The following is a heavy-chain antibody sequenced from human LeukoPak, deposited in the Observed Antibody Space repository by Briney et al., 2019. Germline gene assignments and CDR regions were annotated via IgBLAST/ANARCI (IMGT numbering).Heavy chain of an antibody. V-gene: IGHV1-8*03. CDR3: ARVDGSPDY. Sequence: ASVKVSCKASGYTFTRYVINWVRQATGQGLEWMGWMNTKSGDTGHAQKFQGRVTITRDTSISTVYMELSSLRSEDTALYFCARVDGSPDYWGQGTLVTVSS. J-gene: IGHJ4*02. D-gene: IGHD2-15*01. CDR1: GYTFTRYV. CDR2: MNTKSGDT.